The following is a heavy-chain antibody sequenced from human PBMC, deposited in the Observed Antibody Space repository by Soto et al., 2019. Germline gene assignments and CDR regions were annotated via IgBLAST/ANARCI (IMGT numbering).Heavy chain of an antibody. Sequence: QVNLVESGGGVVQPGTSLRLSYAASGFTLSRYSIHWVRQAPGKGLEWVALTSSDGVGKFYADSVEGRFTVSIDNSKNTVSLQIKSLRTEDTAVYHCAKDSNYYDIGTRHFQHWGQGTLVTVSS. CDR3: AKDSNYYDIGTRHFQH. V-gene: IGHV3-30*04. CDR1: GFTLSRYS. J-gene: IGHJ1*01. CDR2: TSSDGVGK. D-gene: IGHD3-22*01.